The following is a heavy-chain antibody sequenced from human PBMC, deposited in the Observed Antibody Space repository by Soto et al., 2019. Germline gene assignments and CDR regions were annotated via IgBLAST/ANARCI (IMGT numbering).Heavy chain of an antibody. CDR1: GGSISSSAFK. Sequence: SETLSLTCTVFGGSISSSAFKWAWIRQSPGKGLEWIGSVYYSGSTSYNPSLKSRVTISVDTSTNQFSLHLSSVTAADTAVYYCARNGAAPTASWLDLWGRGTIVTVYS. CDR2: VYYSGST. J-gene: IGHJ5*02. V-gene: IGHV4-39*01. D-gene: IGHD6-13*01. CDR3: ARNGAAPTASWLDL.